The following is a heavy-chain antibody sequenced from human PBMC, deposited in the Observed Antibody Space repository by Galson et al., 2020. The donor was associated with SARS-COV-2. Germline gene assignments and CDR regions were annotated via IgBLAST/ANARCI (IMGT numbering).Heavy chain of an antibody. J-gene: IGHJ2*01. CDR3: AKVSPQFQLQSCWFFDV. Sequence: GGSLRLSCAASGFTFNNYGIHWVRQAPGKGLEWVALISYEGSIKYYADSVKGRSTISRDHSKNTAYLQLNSLRPDDTAVYFCAKVSPQFQLQSCWFFDVWGRCTLVTVSS. V-gene: IGHV3-30*18. CDR2: ISYEGSIK. CDR1: GFTFNNYG. D-gene: IGHD3-16*02.